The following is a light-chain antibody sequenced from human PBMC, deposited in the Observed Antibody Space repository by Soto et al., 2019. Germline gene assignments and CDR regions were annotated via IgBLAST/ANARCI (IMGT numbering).Light chain of an antibody. Sequence: QSVLTQPPSVSGAPGQRVTISCTGTSSNIGAGYDVHWYQQLPGTAPKLLIYGTSNRPSGVPDRFSGSKSGTSASLAISGLQAEDEADYYCQSYDSSMNGSVVFGGGTKLTVL. V-gene: IGLV1-40*01. CDR3: QSYDSSMNGSVV. CDR1: SSNIGAGYD. J-gene: IGLJ2*01. CDR2: GTS.